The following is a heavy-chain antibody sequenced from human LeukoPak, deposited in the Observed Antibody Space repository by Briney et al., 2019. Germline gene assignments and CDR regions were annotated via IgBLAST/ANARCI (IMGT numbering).Heavy chain of an antibody. J-gene: IGHJ4*02. D-gene: IGHD2-15*01. CDR1: GFTFSSYS. Sequence: RGSLRLSCAASGFTFSSYSMNWVRQAPGKGLEWVSYISSSSTIYYADSVKGRFTISRDNAKNSLYLQMNSLRDEDTAVYYCARVVAATSLDYWGQGTLVTVSS. CDR3: ARVVAATSLDY. CDR2: ISSSSTI. V-gene: IGHV3-48*02.